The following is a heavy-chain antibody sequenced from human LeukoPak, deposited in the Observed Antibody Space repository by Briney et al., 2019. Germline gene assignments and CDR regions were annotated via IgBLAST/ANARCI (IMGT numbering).Heavy chain of an antibody. Sequence: GGSLRLSCTASGFTFSNAWMSWVRQAAGKGLEWVGRIKSKIDGGTIDYAGPVKGRFTISRDDSRNTVSLQMNSLKIEDTAVYYCTAALPWFDPWGQGTLVTVSS. V-gene: IGHV3-15*01. J-gene: IGHJ5*02. CDR2: IKSKIDGGTI. CDR3: TAALPWFDP. CDR1: GFTFSNAW. D-gene: IGHD2-21*02.